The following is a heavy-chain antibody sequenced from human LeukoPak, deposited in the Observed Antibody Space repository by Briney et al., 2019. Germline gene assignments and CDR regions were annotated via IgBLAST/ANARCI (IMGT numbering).Heavy chain of an antibody. V-gene: IGHV3-30*18. CDR2: ISYDGSNK. J-gene: IGHJ4*02. CDR1: GFTFSSYG. CDR3: AKDAMIVVVTAAGYFDY. D-gene: IGHD3-22*01. Sequence: GRSLRLSCAASGFTFSSYGMHWVRQAPGKGLEWVAVISYDGSNKYYADSVKGRFTISRDNSKNTLYLQMNSLRAEDTAVYYCAKDAMIVVVTAAGYFDYWGQGTLVTVSS.